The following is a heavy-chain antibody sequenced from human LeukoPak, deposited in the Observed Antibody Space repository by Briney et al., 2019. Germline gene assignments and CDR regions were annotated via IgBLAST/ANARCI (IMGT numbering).Heavy chain of an antibody. CDR2: VSGRDDST. V-gene: IGHV3-23*01. Sequence: PGGSLRLSCAASGFTFTNYAMYWVRQAPGKGLEWVSAVSGRDDSTYYADSVKGRFTISRDTSKNTLYLQMNSLRAKDTAVYYCAKWGDYDILTGYYDPDYWGQGTLVTVSS. CDR1: GFTFTNYA. J-gene: IGHJ4*02. D-gene: IGHD3-9*01. CDR3: AKWGDYDILTGYYDPDY.